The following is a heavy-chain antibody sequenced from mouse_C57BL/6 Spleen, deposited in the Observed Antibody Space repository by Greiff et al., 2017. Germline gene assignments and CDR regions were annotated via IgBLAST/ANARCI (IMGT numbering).Heavy chain of an antibody. CDR3: ARPAIHYYAMDY. Sequence: VQLQQSGPELVKPGDSVKISCKASGYSFTGYFMNWVMQSHGKSLEWIGRINPYNGDTFYNQKIKGKATLTVDKSSSTAHMELRSLTSEDSAVYYVARPAIHYYAMDYWGQGTSVTVSS. J-gene: IGHJ4*01. CDR2: INPYNGDT. CDR1: GYSFTGYF. V-gene: IGHV1-20*01. D-gene: IGHD6-1*01.